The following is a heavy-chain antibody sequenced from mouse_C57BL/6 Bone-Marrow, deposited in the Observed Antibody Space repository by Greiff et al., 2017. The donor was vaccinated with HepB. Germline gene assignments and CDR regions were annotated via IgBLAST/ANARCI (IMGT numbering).Heavy chain of an antibody. J-gene: IGHJ2*01. Sequence: QVQLQQPGAELVKPGASVKLSCKASGYTFTSYWMQWVNQRPGQGLEWIGEIDPSDSYTNYNQKFKGKATLTVDTSSSTAYMQLSSLTSEDSAVYYCARRWEFDYWGQGTTLTVSS. V-gene: IGHV1-50*01. D-gene: IGHD1-1*02. CDR3: ARRWEFDY. CDR1: GYTFTSYW. CDR2: IDPSDSYT.